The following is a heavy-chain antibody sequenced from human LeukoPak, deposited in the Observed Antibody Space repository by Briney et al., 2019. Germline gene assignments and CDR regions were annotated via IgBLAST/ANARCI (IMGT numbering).Heavy chain of an antibody. CDR2: ISSSGSTI. CDR3: ARDTIVVPAADYYMDV. CDR1: GFTFSDYY. D-gene: IGHD2-2*01. V-gene: IGHV3-11*04. Sequence: PGGSLRLSCAASGFTFSDYYMSWIRQAPGKGLEWVSYISSSGSTIYYADSVKGRFTISRDNATNSLYLQMNSLRAEDTAVYYCARDTIVVPAADYYMDVWGKGTTVTVSS. J-gene: IGHJ6*03.